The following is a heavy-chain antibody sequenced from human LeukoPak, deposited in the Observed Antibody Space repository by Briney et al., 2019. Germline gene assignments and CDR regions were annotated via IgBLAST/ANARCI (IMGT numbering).Heavy chain of an antibody. CDR1: GFTFSSYA. D-gene: IGHD3-3*01. V-gene: IGHV3-23*01. CDR2: ISGSGGST. Sequence: GGSLRLSCAASGFTFSSYAMSWVRQAPGKGLEWVSAISGSGGSTYYVDSVRGRFTISRDNSKNTLYLQMNSLRAEDTAVYYCRLLHLEHYDFWSGQIDYWGQGTLVTVSS. J-gene: IGHJ4*02. CDR3: RLLHLEHYDFWSGQIDY.